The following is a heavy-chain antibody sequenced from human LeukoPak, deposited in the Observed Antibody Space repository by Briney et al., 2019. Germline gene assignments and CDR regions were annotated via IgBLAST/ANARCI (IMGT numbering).Heavy chain of an antibody. CDR1: EFTFSSYS. V-gene: IGHV3-48*01. CDR2: ISSSGNTK. CDR3: ASSTLLWFGELSDAFDI. Sequence: GGSLRLSCAASEFTFSSYSMNWVRQAPGKGLEWVSYISSSGNTKNYADSVKGRFTISRDNTKNSLYLQMNGLRAEDTAVYYCASSTLLWFGELSDAFDIWGQGTMVTVSS. J-gene: IGHJ3*02. D-gene: IGHD3-10*01.